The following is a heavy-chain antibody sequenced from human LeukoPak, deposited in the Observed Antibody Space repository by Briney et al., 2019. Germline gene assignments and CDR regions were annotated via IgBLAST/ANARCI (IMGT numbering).Heavy chain of an antibody. V-gene: IGHV4-39*01. D-gene: IGHD2-15*01. Sequence: PSETLSLTCTVSGGSVSSSSYHWGWIRQPPGKGLEWIGSVYYSGSTYYNPSLKSRVTISVDTSKNQFSLKMSSVTAADTTLFYCARHRGGSSPSVFDSWGQGTLVTVSS. J-gene: IGHJ4*02. CDR3: ARHRGGSSPSVFDS. CDR1: GGSVSSSSYH. CDR2: VYYSGST.